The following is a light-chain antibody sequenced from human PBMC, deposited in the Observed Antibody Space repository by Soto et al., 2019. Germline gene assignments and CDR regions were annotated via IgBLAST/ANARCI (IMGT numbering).Light chain of an antibody. J-gene: IGKJ3*01. V-gene: IGKV3-20*01. Sequence: EIVLTQSPGTLSLSPGERATLSCRASQSVSSNSLAWYQQKPGLAPRLLIYGASSRATGIPDRFSGSGSGTDFTLTISRLEPEDVAVYYCQQYGSSPPITFGPGTKVDIK. CDR3: QQYGSSPPIT. CDR1: QSVSSNS. CDR2: GAS.